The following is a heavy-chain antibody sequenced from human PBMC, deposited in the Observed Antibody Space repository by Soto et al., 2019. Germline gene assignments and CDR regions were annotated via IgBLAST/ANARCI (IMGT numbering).Heavy chain of an antibody. CDR2: FHYCEST. D-gene: IGHD3-10*01. CDR1: GGSISSGPYS. V-gene: IGHV4-39*01. CDR3: VRGSSYGSGTYYNLGFFGP. Sequence: SETLSLTCSVSGGSISSGPYSWGWIRQPPGEGLEWIGTFHYCESTYFHRSVKGRFTISRDNSKSTLYLQMNSLRAEDTANYNCVRGSSYGSGTYYNLGFFGPWGQGTQVTVS. J-gene: IGHJ5*02.